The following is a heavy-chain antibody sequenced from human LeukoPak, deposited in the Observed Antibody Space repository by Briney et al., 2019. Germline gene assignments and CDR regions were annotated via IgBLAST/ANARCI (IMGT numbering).Heavy chain of an antibody. V-gene: IGHV1-46*01. CDR3: ARVRGGSYYGSAFDI. CDR1: GYTFTSYY. Sequence: ASVKVSCKASGYTFTSYYMHWVRQAPGQGLEWMGIINPSGGSTSYAQKFQGRVTMTRDTSTSTVYMELSSLRSEDTAVYYCARVRGGSYYGSAFDIWGQGTMVTVPS. CDR2: INPSGGST. J-gene: IGHJ3*02. D-gene: IGHD1-26*01.